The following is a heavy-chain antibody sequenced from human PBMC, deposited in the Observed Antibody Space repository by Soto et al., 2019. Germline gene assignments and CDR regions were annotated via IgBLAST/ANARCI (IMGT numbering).Heavy chain of an antibody. J-gene: IGHJ4*02. D-gene: IGHD2-15*01. CDR1: GGTFSSYA. Sequence: QVQLVQSGAEVKKPGSSVKVSCKASGGTFSSYAISWVRQAPGQGLEWMGGIIPIFGTANYAQKFQGRVTITADESTSKAYMELSSLRSEDTAVYYCASPALGYCSGGSCYLRYWGQGTLVTVSS. CDR2: IIPIFGTA. CDR3: ASPALGYCSGGSCYLRY. V-gene: IGHV1-69*12.